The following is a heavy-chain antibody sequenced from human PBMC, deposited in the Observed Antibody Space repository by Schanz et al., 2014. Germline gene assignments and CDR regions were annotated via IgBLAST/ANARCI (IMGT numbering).Heavy chain of an antibody. D-gene: IGHD3-10*01. CDR2: ISSGGGST. CDR1: GFTFSIYA. CDR3: AKGRFGELSAFDI. Sequence: EVQLVESGGDLVQPGGSLRLSCTASGFTFSIYAMHWVRQAPGKGLEWVSSISSGGGSTYYADSVKGRFTISRDNSKNTLYLQMNSLRAEDTAVYYCAKGRFGELSAFDIWGQGTMVTVSS. J-gene: IGHJ3*02. V-gene: IGHV3-23*04.